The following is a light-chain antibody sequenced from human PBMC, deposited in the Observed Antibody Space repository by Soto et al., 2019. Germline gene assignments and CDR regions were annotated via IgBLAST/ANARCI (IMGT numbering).Light chain of an antibody. J-gene: IGLJ1*01. V-gene: IGLV2-14*01. CDR1: SSDVGGYNY. CDR2: EVS. Sequence: QSALTQPASVSGSPGQSITISCTGTSSDVGGYNYVSWYQQHPGKAPRLMIYEVSNRPSGVSNRFSGSKSGNTASLTTSGLQAEDEADYYCRSYTSSSHVFGTGTKLTVL. CDR3: RSYTSSSHV.